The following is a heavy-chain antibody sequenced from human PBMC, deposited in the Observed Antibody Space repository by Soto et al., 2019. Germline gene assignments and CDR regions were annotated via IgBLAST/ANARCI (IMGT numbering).Heavy chain of an antibody. D-gene: IGHD6-19*01. Sequence: QVQLVESGGGVVQPGRSLRLSFAASGFTFSSYGMHWVRQAPGKGLEWVAVISYDGSNKYYADSVKGRFTISRDNSKNAQYLQMHSLRAAATAVYYCARDGSPGIAVAGVGVYWGQGTLVTVSS. J-gene: IGHJ4*02. V-gene: IGHV3-30*03. CDR1: GFTFSSYG. CDR2: ISYDGSNK. CDR3: ARDGSPGIAVAGVGVY.